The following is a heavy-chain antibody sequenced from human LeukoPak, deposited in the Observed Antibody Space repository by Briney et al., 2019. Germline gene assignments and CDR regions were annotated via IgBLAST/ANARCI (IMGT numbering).Heavy chain of an antibody. CDR3: ATETRIAVAGRDAFDI. CDR2: MNPHSGNT. D-gene: IGHD6-19*01. CDR1: GGTFSSYA. J-gene: IGHJ3*02. Sequence: ASVKVSCKASGGTFSSYAINWVRQATGQGLEWMGWMNPHSGNTGYAQKFQGRVTMTRNTSISTAYMELSSLRSEDTAVYYCATETRIAVAGRDAFDIWGQGTMVTVSS. V-gene: IGHV1-8*02.